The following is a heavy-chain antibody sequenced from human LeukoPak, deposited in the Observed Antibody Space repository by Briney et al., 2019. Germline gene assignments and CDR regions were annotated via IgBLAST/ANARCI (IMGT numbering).Heavy chain of an antibody. CDR1: GGSISSSNW. J-gene: IGHJ6*03. CDR2: IYHSGST. Sequence: ASGTLSLTCAVSGGSISSSNWWSWVRQPPGKGLEWIGEIYHSGSTNYNPSLKSRVTISVDTSKNQFSLKLSSVTAADTAVYYCARTPENYYMDVWGKGTTVTISS. CDR3: ARTPENYYMDV. V-gene: IGHV4-4*02.